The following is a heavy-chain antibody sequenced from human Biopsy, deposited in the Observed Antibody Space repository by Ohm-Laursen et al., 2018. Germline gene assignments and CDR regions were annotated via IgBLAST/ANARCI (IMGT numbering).Heavy chain of an antibody. D-gene: IGHD3-22*01. CDR3: ARDRGYYSDRTVPGYFDL. Sequence: ETLSLTCTVSGDSISSYYWSWIRQPPGKGLQWIGYVYYTGSTDYNPSLQSRVTISVDTSKNHFSLRLRSVTPADTAIYYCARDRGYYSDRTVPGYFDLWGRGTLVTVSS. CDR1: GDSISSYY. CDR2: VYYTGST. J-gene: IGHJ2*01. V-gene: IGHV4-59*01.